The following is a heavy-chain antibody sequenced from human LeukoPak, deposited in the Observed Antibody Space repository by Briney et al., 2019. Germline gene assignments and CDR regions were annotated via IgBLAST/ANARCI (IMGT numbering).Heavy chain of an antibody. CDR2: ISGSSSYK. CDR3: ARFSDDYYYYYMDV. Sequence: GGSLRLSCVASGFTFNSYNMNWVRQAPGKGLEWVSSISGSSSYKYSADSLSGRFTISRDNARNSLYLQMNSLRVEDTAGYYCARFSDDYYYYYMDVWGKGTTVTVSS. V-gene: IGHV3-21*01. J-gene: IGHJ6*03. CDR1: GFTFNSYN.